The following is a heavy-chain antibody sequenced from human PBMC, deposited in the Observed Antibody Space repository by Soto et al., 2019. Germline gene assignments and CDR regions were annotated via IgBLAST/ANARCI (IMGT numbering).Heavy chain of an antibody. V-gene: IGHV1-2*04. D-gene: IGHD1-26*01. J-gene: IGHJ6*03. Sequence: QVQLVQSGAEVKKPGASMTVSCRSSGDTFNDYYIHWVRQAPGQGLEWMGWINPNGGVTKYAQKFQGWVSLARGTSLRTVYLQLSRLRADDTAVYYCARESGGATATLDYYYFYMDVWGTGTTVTVSS. CDR1: GDTFNDYY. CDR2: INPNGGVT. CDR3: ARESGGATATLDYYYFYMDV.